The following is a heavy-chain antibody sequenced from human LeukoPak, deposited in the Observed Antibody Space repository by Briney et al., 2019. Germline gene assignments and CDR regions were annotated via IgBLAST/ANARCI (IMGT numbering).Heavy chain of an antibody. V-gene: IGHV3-23*01. Sequence: PGGSLRLSCAASGFTFSSYAMSWVRQAPGKGLEWVSGTSGSGGSTYYADSVEGRFTISRDNSKNTLYLQMNTLRAEDAAVYYCAKDRRSAYYYYYGIDVWGQGTTVTVSS. D-gene: IGHD6-19*01. CDR3: AKDRRSAYYYYYGIDV. CDR1: GFTFSSYA. CDR2: TSGSGGST. J-gene: IGHJ6*02.